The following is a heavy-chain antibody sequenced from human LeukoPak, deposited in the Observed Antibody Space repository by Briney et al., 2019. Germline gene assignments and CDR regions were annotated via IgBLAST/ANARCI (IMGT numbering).Heavy chain of an antibody. J-gene: IGHJ4*02. CDR1: GFSFSSYW. CDR2: IRQDGSEK. CDR3: ARDQRGSSTSWGGRGAFDY. D-gene: IGHD2-2*01. V-gene: IGHV3-7*01. Sequence: GGSLRLSCAASGFSFSSYWMSWVRQAPGKGLEWVANIRQDGSEKYYVDSVKGRFTISRDNAKNSLYLQMNSLRAEDTAVYYCARDQRGSSTSWGGRGAFDYWGQGTLVTVSS.